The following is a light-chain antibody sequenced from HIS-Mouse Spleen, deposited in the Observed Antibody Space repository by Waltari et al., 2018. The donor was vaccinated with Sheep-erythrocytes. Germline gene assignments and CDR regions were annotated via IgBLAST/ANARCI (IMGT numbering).Light chain of an antibody. V-gene: IGKV2-30*02. J-gene: IGKJ2*01. CDR3: MQGTHWPPYT. CDR1: QSLVHSDGNTY. Sequence: DVVMTQSPLSLPVTLGQPAPTSCRSSQSLVHSDGNTYLNRFQQRPGQSPRRLIYKVSNRDSGVPDRFSGSGSGTDFTLKISRVEAEDVGVYYCMQGTHWPPYTFGQGTKLEIK. CDR2: KVS.